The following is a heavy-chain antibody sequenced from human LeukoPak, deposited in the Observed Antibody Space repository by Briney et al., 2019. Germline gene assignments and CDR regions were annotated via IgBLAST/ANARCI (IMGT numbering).Heavy chain of an antibody. CDR1: GFTSSSYS. CDR2: ISSSSSAI. CDR3: AREYSSTSGRAFDI. J-gene: IGHJ3*02. D-gene: IGHD6-6*01. Sequence: GGSLRFSCAASGFTSSSYSMNWVRQAPGKGLEWVSYISSSSSAIYYADSVKGRFTISRDNAKNSLFLQMNSLRADDTAVYYCAREYSSTSGRAFDIWGQGTMVTVSS. V-gene: IGHV3-48*01.